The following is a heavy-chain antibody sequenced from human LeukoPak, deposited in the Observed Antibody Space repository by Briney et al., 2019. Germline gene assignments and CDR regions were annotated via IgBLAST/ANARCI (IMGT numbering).Heavy chain of an antibody. CDR3: ARDRVVGATAAFDY. V-gene: IGHV1-69*13. Sequence: ASVKVSCEASGGTFSSYAISWVRQAPGQGLEWMGGIIPIFGTANYAQKFQGRVTITADESTSTAYMELSSLRSEDTAVYYCARDRVVGATAAFDYWGQGTLVTVSS. CDR1: GGTFSSYA. CDR2: IIPIFGTA. D-gene: IGHD1-26*01. J-gene: IGHJ4*02.